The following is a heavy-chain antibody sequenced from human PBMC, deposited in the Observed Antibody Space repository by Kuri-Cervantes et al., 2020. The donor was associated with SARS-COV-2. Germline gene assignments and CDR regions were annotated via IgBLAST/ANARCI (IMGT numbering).Heavy chain of an antibody. J-gene: IGHJ4*02. V-gene: IGHV3-74*03. Sequence: GESLKISCAASGFTFSDYWMHWVRQAPGKGPMWVSRISYDGGRTMYADSVRGRFTISRDNAKNTLLLQMNSLRLEDTAVYYCVRDCTISSCSNAGKYWGQGTLVTVSS. CDR3: VRDCTISSCSNAGKY. CDR2: ISYDGGRT. CDR1: GFTFSDYW. D-gene: IGHD6-13*01.